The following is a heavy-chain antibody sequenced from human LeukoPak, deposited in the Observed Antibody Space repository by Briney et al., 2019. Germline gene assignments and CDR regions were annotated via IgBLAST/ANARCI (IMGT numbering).Heavy chain of an antibody. CDR3: ARGGLLWFGELYYYYGMDV. Sequence: SETLSLTCTVSGGSISSYYWSWIRQPAGKGLEWIGRIYTSGSTNYNPSLKSRVTMSVDTSKNQFSLKLSSVTAADTAVYYCARGGLLWFGELYYYYGMDVWGQGTTVTVSS. J-gene: IGHJ6*02. V-gene: IGHV4-4*07. CDR1: GGSISSYY. CDR2: IYTSGST. D-gene: IGHD3-10*01.